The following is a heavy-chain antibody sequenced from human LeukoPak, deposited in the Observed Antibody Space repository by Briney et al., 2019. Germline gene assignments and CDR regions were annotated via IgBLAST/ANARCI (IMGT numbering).Heavy chain of an antibody. Sequence: GGSLRLSSAASGFTVSSNYTSWVRQAPGKGLEWVSVIYSGGSTYYADSVKGRFTISRDNSKNTLYLQMNSLRAEDTAVYYCARGADDSSGYYSFDYWGQGTLVTVSS. V-gene: IGHV3-53*01. CDR1: GFTVSSNY. J-gene: IGHJ4*02. D-gene: IGHD3-22*01. CDR2: IYSGGST. CDR3: ARGADDSSGYYSFDY.